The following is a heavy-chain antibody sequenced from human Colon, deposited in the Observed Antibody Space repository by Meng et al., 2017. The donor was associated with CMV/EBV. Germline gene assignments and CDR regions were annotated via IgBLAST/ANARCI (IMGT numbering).Heavy chain of an antibody. J-gene: IGHJ6*02. D-gene: IGHD6-13*01. CDR2: IYYSGST. CDR1: GGSISSYY. CDR3: ARVSAAAGTFPYYYYGMDV. Sequence: GSLRLSCTVSGGSISSYYWSWIRQPPGKGLEWIGYIYYSGSTNYNPSLKSRVTISVDTSKNQFSLKLSSVTAADTAVYYCARVSAAAGTFPYYYYGMDVWGQGTTVTVSS. V-gene: IGHV4-59*01.